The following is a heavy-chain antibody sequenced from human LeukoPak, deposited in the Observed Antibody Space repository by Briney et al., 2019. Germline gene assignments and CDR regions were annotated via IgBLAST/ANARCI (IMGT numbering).Heavy chain of an antibody. V-gene: IGHV4-59*01. CDR3: ARGEFCSSTSCPYYGMDV. CDR2: IYYSGST. D-gene: IGHD2-2*01. CDR1: GGSISSYY. J-gene: IGHJ6*04. Sequence: PSETLSLTCTVSGGSISSYYWSWIRQPPGKGLEWIGYIYYSGSTNYNPSLKSRVTISVDTSKNQFSLKLSSVTAADTAVYYCARGEFCSSTSCPYYGMDVWGKGTTVTVPS.